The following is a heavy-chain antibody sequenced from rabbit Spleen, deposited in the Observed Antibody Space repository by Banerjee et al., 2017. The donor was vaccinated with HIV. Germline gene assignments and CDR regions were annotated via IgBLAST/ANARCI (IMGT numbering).Heavy chain of an antibody. J-gene: IGHJ6*01. D-gene: IGHD1-1*01. Sequence: EESGGGLVQPEGSLTLTCSASGVDFSKKYFMCWVRQAPGKGLEWIGCIGSVTGNTYYATWAKGRVTISRSTSLSTVTLQMTSLTAADTATYFCARDLTGIIGWNFYLWGQGTLVTVS. V-gene: IGHV1S47*01. CDR1: GVDFSKKYF. CDR3: ARDLTGIIGWNFYL. CDR2: IGSVTGNT.